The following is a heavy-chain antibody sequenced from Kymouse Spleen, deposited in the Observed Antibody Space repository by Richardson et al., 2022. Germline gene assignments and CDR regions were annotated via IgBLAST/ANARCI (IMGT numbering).Heavy chain of an antibody. CDR3: AREGYSYGYDWFDP. D-gene: IGHD5-18,IGHD5-18*01. CDR1: GFTFSSYG. CDR2: IWYDGSNK. V-gene: IGHV3-33*01. Sequence: QVQLVESGGGVVQPGRSLRLSCAASGFTFSSYGMHWVRQAPGKGLEWVAVIWYDGSNKYYADSVKGRFTISRDNSKNTLYLQMNSLRAEDTAVYYCAREGYSYGYDWFDPWGQGTLVTVSS. J-gene: IGHJ5*02.